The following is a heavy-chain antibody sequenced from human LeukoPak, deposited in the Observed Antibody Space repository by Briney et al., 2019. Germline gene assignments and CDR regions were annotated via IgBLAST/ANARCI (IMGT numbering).Heavy chain of an antibody. CDR1: GGYISTYY. D-gene: IGHD2-2*01. Sequence: SETLSLTCSVSGGYISTYYWSWIRQPPGRGLEWIGYVYYSGSTNYNPSLKSRVTMSVDTSKNQFSLQLRSVTPADTAVYYCTRDKGPSADRTAFDFWGQGTLVTASS. V-gene: IGHV4-59*01. CDR2: VYYSGST. CDR3: TRDKGPSADRTAFDF. J-gene: IGHJ4*02.